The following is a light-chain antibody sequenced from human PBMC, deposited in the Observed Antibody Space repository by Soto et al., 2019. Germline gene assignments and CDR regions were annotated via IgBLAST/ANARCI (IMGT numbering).Light chain of an antibody. CDR1: QGISDY. J-gene: IGKJ4*01. CDR2: GAS. CDR3: HQFNAYPLT. Sequence: DIQLTQSPSFLSASVGDRVTISSRAGQGISDYLAWYQQKPGKAPKLLIYGASTLQSGVPSRFSGSASGTEFTLTISSLQPEDFATYFCHQFNAYPLTFGGGTKLEI. V-gene: IGKV1-9*01.